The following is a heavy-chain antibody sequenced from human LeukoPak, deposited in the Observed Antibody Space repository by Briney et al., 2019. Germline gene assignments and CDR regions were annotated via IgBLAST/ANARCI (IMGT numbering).Heavy chain of an antibody. CDR1: GFTFTSSA. CDR3: AADPWALLRMDYYYGMDV. D-gene: IGHD1-26*01. V-gene: IGHV1-58*01. J-gene: IGHJ6*02. CDR2: IVVGSGNT. Sequence: ASVKVSCKASGFTFTSSAVQWVRQARGQRLEWIGWIVVGSGNTNYAQKFQERVTTTRDMSTSTAYMELSSLRSEDTAVYYCAADPWALLRMDYYYGMDVWGQGTTVTVSS.